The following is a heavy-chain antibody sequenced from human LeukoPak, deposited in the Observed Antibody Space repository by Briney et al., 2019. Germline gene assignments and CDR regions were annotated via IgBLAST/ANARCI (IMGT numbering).Heavy chain of an antibody. J-gene: IGHJ5*02. Sequence: GGSLRLSCAASGFTFSSHSMNWVRQAPGKGLEWVSVIYSGGSTYYADSVKGRFTISRDNSKNTLYLQMNSLRAEDTAVYYCARIGSSRDPWGQGTLVTVSS. CDR3: ARIGSSRDP. CDR2: IYSGGST. CDR1: GFTFSSHS. D-gene: IGHD6-6*01. V-gene: IGHV3-53*01.